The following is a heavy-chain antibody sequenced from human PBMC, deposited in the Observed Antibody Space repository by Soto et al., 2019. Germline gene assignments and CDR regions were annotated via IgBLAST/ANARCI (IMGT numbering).Heavy chain of an antibody. V-gene: IGHV4-59*01. CDR2: IYYSGST. Sequence: SETLSLTCTVSGGSISSYYWSWIRQPPGKGLEWIGYIYYSGSTNYNPSLKSRVTISVDTSKNQFSLKLSSVTAADTAVYYCARSIRGYSGFSFDYWGQGTLVTVSS. D-gene: IGHD5-12*01. J-gene: IGHJ4*02. CDR3: ARSIRGYSGFSFDY. CDR1: GGSISSYY.